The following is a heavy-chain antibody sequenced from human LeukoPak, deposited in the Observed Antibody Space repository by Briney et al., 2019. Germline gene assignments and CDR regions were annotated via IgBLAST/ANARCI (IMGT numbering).Heavy chain of an antibody. CDR2: IRYDGSNK. CDR3: AKDRMAVVPQGYYYMDV. D-gene: IGHD6-19*01. V-gene: IGHV3-30*02. Sequence: PGGSLRLSCAASGFTFSSYGMHWVRQAPGKGLEWVAFIRYDGSNKYYADSVKGRFTISRDNSKNTLYLQMNSLRAEDTAVYYCAKDRMAVVPQGYYYMDVWGKGTTVTVSS. J-gene: IGHJ6*03. CDR1: GFTFSSYG.